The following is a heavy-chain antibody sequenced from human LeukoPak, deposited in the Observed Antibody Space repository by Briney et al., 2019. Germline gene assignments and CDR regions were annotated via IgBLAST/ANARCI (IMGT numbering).Heavy chain of an antibody. CDR3: ARDPGRYFDY. CDR1: GFTFSSYG. V-gene: IGHV3-30*02. J-gene: IGHJ4*02. Sequence: PGGSLRLSCAASGFTFSSYGMHWVRQAPGKGLEWVAFIRYDGSNKYYADSVKGRFTISRDNSKNTLYPQMNSLRAEDTAVYYCARDPGRYFDYWGQGTLVTVSS. CDR2: IRYDGSNK.